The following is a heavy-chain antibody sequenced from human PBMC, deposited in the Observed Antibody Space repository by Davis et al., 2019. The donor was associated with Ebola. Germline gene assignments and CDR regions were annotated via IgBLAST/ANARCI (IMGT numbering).Heavy chain of an antibody. Sequence: GGSLRLSCAASGFTFSNYWMHWVRQVPGKGLVWVSRINSDGTTTRYADSVRGRFTISRDNTKNSLSLQLNSLRPEDTAVYFCASFKIFGVVYDYWGQGTLVTVSS. CDR3: ASFKIFGVVYDY. D-gene: IGHD3-3*01. CDR2: INSDGTTT. V-gene: IGHV3-74*01. J-gene: IGHJ4*02. CDR1: GFTFSNYW.